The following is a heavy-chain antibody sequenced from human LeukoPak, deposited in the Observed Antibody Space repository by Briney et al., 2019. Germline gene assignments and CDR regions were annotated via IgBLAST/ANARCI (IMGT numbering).Heavy chain of an antibody. J-gene: IGHJ3*01. CDR1: GYTFTDYY. Sequence: ASVTVSCKASGYTFTDYYMHWVRQAPGQGLEWMGRINPNRGGTNYAQKLQGRVTMTRDTSISTAYMELSRLRSDDTAVYYCARDESAVTPWGQGTTVTVSS. CDR2: INPNRGGT. D-gene: IGHD4-17*01. V-gene: IGHV1-2*06. CDR3: ARDESAVTP.